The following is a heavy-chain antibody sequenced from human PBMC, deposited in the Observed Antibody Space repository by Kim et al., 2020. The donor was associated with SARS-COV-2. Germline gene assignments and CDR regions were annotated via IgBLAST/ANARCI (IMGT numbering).Heavy chain of an antibody. CDR2: INDRGST. V-gene: IGHV4-34*01. J-gene: IGHJ4*02. Sequence: SETLSLTCAVYGGSFSDYYWSWIRQSPGKGLEWIGEINDRGSTNYNPSLKSRVTISVDTPKKQFSLRLRSVTAADTAVYYCARRYGSPDYWGQGILVTVS. CDR3: ARRYGSPDY. CDR1: GGSFSDYY. D-gene: IGHD2-15*01.